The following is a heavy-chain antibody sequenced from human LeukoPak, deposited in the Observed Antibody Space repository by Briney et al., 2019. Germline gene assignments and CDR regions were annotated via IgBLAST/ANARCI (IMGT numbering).Heavy chain of an antibody. J-gene: IGHJ4*02. CDR2: ISWNSGSI. CDR1: GFTFDDYA. Sequence: QAGGSLRLSCAASGFTFDDYAMHWVRQAPGKGLEWVSGISWNSGSIGYADSVKGRFTFSRDNAKNSLYLQMNSLRAEDTALYYCAKDSGLYYDSSGYYRYFDHWGQGTLVTVSS. CDR3: AKDSGLYYDSSGYYRYFDH. V-gene: IGHV3-9*01. D-gene: IGHD3-22*01.